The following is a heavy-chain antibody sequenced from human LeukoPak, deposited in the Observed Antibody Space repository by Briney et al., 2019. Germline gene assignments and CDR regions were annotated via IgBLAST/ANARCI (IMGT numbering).Heavy chain of an antibody. Sequence: SETLSLTCAVYGGSFSGYYWSWIRQPPGKGLEWIGEINHSGRTNYNPSLKSRVTISVDTSKNQFSLKLSSVTAADTAVYYCAREVGNIDYWGQGTLVTVSS. CDR3: AREVGNIDY. CDR2: INHSGRT. V-gene: IGHV4-34*01. D-gene: IGHD1-26*01. J-gene: IGHJ4*02. CDR1: GGSFSGYY.